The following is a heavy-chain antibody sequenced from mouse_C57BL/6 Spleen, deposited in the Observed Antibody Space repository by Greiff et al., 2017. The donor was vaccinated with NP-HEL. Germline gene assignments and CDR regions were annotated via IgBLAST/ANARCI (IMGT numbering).Heavy chain of an antibody. CDR1: GYAFSSYW. V-gene: IGHV1-80*01. CDR3: ARRGHSNSYYYAMDY. D-gene: IGHD2-5*01. CDR2: IYPGDGDT. J-gene: IGHJ4*01. Sequence: QVQLQQSGAELVKPGASVKISCKASGYAFSSYWMNWVKQRPGKGLEWIGQIYPGDGDTNYNGKFKGKATLTADKSSSTAYMQLSSLTSEDSAVYFCARRGHSNSYYYAMDYRGQGTSVTVSS.